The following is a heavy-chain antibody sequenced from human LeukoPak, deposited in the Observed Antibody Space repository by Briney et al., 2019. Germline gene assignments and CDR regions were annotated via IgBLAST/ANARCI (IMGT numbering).Heavy chain of an antibody. CDR3: ARDQVVRGVIIDY. J-gene: IGHJ4*02. Sequence: PGGSLRLSCAASGFTFSSYWMHWVRQAPGKGLGWVSRINSDGSSTSYADSVKGRFTISRDNAKNTLYLQMNSLRAEDTAVYYCARDQVVRGVIIDYWGQGTLVTVSS. CDR2: INSDGSST. D-gene: IGHD3-10*01. V-gene: IGHV3-74*01. CDR1: GFTFSSYW.